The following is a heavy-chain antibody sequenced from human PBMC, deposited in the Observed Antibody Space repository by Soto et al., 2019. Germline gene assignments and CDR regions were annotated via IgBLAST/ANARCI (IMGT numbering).Heavy chain of an antibody. D-gene: IGHD3-22*01. CDR3: ARDRGRFTMIFDY. CDR2: IIPIFGTA. V-gene: IGHV1-69*13. J-gene: IGHJ4*02. CDR1: GGTFSSYA. Sequence: ASVKVSCKASGGTFSSYAISWVRQAPGQGLEWMGGIIPIFGTANYAQKFQGRVTITADESTSTAYMELSSLGSEDTAVYYCARDRGRFTMIFDYWGQGTLVTVSS.